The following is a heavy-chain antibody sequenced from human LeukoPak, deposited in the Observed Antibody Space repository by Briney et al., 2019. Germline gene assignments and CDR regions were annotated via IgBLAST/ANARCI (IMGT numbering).Heavy chain of an antibody. CDR3: ARASEDYYDSSGYLDPDAFDI. Sequence: ASVKVSCKASGYTFTSYGINWVRQATGQGLEWMGWMNPNSGNTGYAQKFQGRVTITRNTSISTAYMELSSLRSEDTAVYYCARASEDYYDSSGYLDPDAFDIWGQGTMVTVSS. V-gene: IGHV1-8*03. D-gene: IGHD3-22*01. CDR1: GYTFTSYG. CDR2: MNPNSGNT. J-gene: IGHJ3*02.